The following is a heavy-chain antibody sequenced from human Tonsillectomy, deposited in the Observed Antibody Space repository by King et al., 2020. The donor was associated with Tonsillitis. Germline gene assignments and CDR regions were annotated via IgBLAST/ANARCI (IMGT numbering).Heavy chain of an antibody. V-gene: IGHV3-73*01. CDR3: TRLGDHYYGIDY. CDR2: IRSKANSYAT. Sequence: VQLVESGGGLVQPGGSLKLSCAASGFTFSCSAMHWVRQASGKGLEWVGRIRSKANSYATAYAASVKGRFTISRDDSKNTAYLQMNSLKTEDTAVYYCTRLGDHYYGIDYWGQGTLVTVSS. J-gene: IGHJ4*02. D-gene: IGHD1-26*01. CDR1: GFTFSCSA.